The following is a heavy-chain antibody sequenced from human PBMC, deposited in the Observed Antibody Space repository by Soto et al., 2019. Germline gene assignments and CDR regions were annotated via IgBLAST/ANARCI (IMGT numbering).Heavy chain of an antibody. D-gene: IGHD3-9*01. J-gene: IGHJ4*02. CDR1: GCAVTSYG. CDR3: ARESGDWLSPPASFDS. Sequence: ASVKVSCKVSGCAVTSYGISWVRQAPGQGLEWMGWISAYNGNTNYAQKLQGRVTMTTDTSTSTAYMELRSLRSDDTAVYYCARESGDWLSPPASFDSWGQGNLGTV. V-gene: IGHV1-18*04. CDR2: ISAYNGNT.